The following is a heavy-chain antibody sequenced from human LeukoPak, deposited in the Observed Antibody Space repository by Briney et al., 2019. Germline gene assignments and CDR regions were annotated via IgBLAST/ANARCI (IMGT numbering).Heavy chain of an antibody. CDR3: ARDLIVVVPAAAFDY. D-gene: IGHD2-2*01. J-gene: IGHJ4*02. Sequence: AASVKVSCKASGYTFTGYYMHWVRQAPGQGLEWMGWINPNSGGTNYAQKFQGRVTVTRDTSISTAYMELSRLRSDDTAVYYCARDLIVVVPAAAFDYWGQGTLVTVSS. V-gene: IGHV1-2*02. CDR2: INPNSGGT. CDR1: GYTFTGYY.